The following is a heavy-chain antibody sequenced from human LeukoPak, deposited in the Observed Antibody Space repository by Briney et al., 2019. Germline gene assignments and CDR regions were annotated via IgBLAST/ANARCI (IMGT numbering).Heavy chain of an antibody. CDR3: ARESYNWNYRYYFDY. Sequence: ASVKVSCKASGYTFTSYDINWVRQATGQGLEWMGWMNPNSGNTGYAQKFQGRVTITGNTSISTAYMELSSLRSEDTAVYYCARESYNWNYRYYFDYWGQGTLVTVSS. CDR2: MNPNSGNT. J-gene: IGHJ4*02. CDR1: GYTFTSYD. V-gene: IGHV1-8*03. D-gene: IGHD1-7*01.